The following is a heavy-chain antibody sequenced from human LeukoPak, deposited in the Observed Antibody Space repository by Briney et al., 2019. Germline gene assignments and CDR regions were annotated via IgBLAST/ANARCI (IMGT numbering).Heavy chain of an antibody. CDR2: IYYSGST. V-gene: IGHV4-59*12. J-gene: IGHJ5*02. CDR1: GGSISSYY. CDR3: TYYQYYYDTSGSYYKWFDP. Sequence: SETLSLTCTVSGGSISSYYWSWIRQPPGKGLEWIGYIYYSGSTNYNPSLKSRVTISVDTSKNQFSLKLSSVTAADTAMYCCTYYQYYYDTSGSYYKWFDPWGQGTLVTVSS. D-gene: IGHD3-22*01.